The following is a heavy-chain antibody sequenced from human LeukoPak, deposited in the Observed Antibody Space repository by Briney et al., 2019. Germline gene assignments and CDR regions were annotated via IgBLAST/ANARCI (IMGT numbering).Heavy chain of an antibody. CDR2: ISSSSSTI. CDR3: AALPRITMVRGAGGAFDI. D-gene: IGHD3-10*01. Sequence: GGSLRLSCAASGFTFRSYSMNWVRQAPGKGLEGVSYISSSSSTIYYADSVKGRFTISRDNSKNTLYLQMNSLRAEDTAVYYCAALPRITMVRGAGGAFDIWGQGTMVTVSS. J-gene: IGHJ3*02. V-gene: IGHV3-48*01. CDR1: GFTFRSYS.